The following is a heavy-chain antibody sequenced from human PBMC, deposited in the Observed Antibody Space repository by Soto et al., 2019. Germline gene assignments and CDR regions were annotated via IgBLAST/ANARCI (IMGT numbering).Heavy chain of an antibody. CDR2: INPSGGST. Sequence: QVQLVQSGAEVKKPGASVKVSCRASGDTFTSDYMHWVRPAPGQGLEWMGVINPSGGSTTYPQKFQGRVTMTTDTSTSTIYMELGSLRSEDTAVYYCARGDGYLFFDYWGQGTLVTVSS. D-gene: IGHD5-12*01. CDR3: ARGDGYLFFDY. V-gene: IGHV1-46*01. J-gene: IGHJ4*02. CDR1: GDTFTSDY.